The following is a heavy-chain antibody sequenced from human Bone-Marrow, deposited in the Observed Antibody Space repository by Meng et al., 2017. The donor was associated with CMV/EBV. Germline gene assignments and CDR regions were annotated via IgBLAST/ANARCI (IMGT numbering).Heavy chain of an antibody. CDR1: GFTVSSNY. CDR2: INSDGSST. J-gene: IGHJ5*02. CDR3: ARDRIVVVPAATNRVDP. V-gene: IGHV3-74*01. Sequence: GESLKISCAASGFTVSSNYMCWVHQAPGKGLVWVSRINSDGSSTSYADSVKGRFTISRDNAKNTLYLQMNSLRAEDTAVYYCARDRIVVVPAATNRVDPWGQGTLVTVSS. D-gene: IGHD2-2*01.